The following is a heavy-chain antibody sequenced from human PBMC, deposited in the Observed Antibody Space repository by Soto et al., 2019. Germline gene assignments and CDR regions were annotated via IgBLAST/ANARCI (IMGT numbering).Heavy chain of an antibody. J-gene: IGHJ3*02. CDR1: GFSLSTSGVA. CDR3: AHRLTATAFDI. CDR2: IYWDDDK. V-gene: IGHV2-5*02. D-gene: IGHD2-21*02. Sequence: KESGPTLVKPTQTLTLTCTFSGFSLSTSGVAVGWIRRPPGKALEWLALIYWDDDKRYSPSMKGRLTITRDTSKNQVVLIMTNMDPEDTATYYCAHRLTATAFDIWGQGTMVTVSS.